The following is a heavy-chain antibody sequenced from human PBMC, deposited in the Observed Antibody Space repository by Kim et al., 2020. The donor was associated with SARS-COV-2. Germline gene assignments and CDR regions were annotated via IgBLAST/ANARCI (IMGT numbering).Heavy chain of an antibody. V-gene: IGHV3-23*01. CDR1: GFTFSSYA. CDR2: ISGSGGST. D-gene: IGHD3-9*01. Sequence: GGSLRLSCAASGFTFSSYAMSWVRQAPGKGLEWVSAISGSGGSTYYADSVKGRFTISRDNSKNTLYLQMNSLRAEDTAVYYCAADRVTYYDILTGYYKAPFDYWGQGTLVTVSS. J-gene: IGHJ4*02. CDR3: AADRVTYYDILTGYYKAPFDY.